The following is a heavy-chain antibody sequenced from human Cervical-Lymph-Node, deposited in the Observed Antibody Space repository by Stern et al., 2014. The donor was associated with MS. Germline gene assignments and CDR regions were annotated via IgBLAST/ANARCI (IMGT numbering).Heavy chain of an antibody. V-gene: IGHV3-7*01. Sequence: EVHLVESGGGLVQPGGSLRLSCAASGFTFRTSWVTWVRQAPGKGLEGVADINQDGSQKYYVDFVRGRFTISRDNAENSLYLQMNSLGAEDTAVYYCARDKAYKTFDIWGRGTTVTVSS. D-gene: IGHD1-14*01. J-gene: IGHJ3*02. CDR1: GFTFRTSW. CDR3: ARDKAYKTFDI. CDR2: INQDGSQK.